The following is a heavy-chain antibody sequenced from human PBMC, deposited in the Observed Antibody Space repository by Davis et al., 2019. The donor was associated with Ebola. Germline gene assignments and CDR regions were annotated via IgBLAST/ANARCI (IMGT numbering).Heavy chain of an antibody. D-gene: IGHD3-3*01. CDR3: TSQSRNYDFWSGYRYYFDY. CDR2: IKSKTDGGTT. CDR1: GFTFSNAW. V-gene: IGHV3-15*01. Sequence: GGSLRLSCAASGFTFSNAWMSWVRQAPGKGLEWVGRIKSKTDGGTTDYAAPVKGRFTISRDDSKNTLYLQMNSLKTEDTAVYYCTSQSRNYDFWSGYRYYFDYWGQGTLVTVSS. J-gene: IGHJ4*02.